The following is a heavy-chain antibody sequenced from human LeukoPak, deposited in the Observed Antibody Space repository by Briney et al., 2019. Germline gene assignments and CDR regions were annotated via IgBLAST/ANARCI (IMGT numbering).Heavy chain of an antibody. V-gene: IGHV5-51*01. Sequence: GESLKISCKGSGYSFTSYWIGWVRQMPGKGLEWMGIIYPGDSDTRYSPSFQGQVTISADKSISTAYLQWSSLKASDTAMYYCARDCSSTSYYPYGFDPWGQGTLVTVSS. CDR3: ARDCSSTSYYPYGFDP. D-gene: IGHD2-2*01. CDR2: IYPGDSDT. CDR1: GYSFTSYW. J-gene: IGHJ5*02.